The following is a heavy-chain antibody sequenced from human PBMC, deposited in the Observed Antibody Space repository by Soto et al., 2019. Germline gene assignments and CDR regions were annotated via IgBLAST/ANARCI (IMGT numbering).Heavy chain of an antibody. CDR1: GFTFSSYA. CDR2: ISYDGSNK. V-gene: IGHV3-30-3*01. J-gene: IGHJ3*02. CDR3: ARDRRIAAAGIKTGAFDI. D-gene: IGHD6-13*01. Sequence: GGSLRLSCVASGFTFSSYAMHWVRQAPGKGLEWVAVISYDGSNKYYADSVKGRFTISRDNSKNTLYLQMNSLRAEDTAVYYCARDRRIAAAGIKTGAFDIWGQGTMVTVSS.